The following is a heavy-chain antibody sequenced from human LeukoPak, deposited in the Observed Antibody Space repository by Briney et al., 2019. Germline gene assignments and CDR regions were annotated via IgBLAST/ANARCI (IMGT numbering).Heavy chain of an antibody. Sequence: SETLSLTCTVSGGSISNYYWSWIRQPPGKGLEWIGEIYHSGSTNYNPSLKSRVTISVDKSKNQFSLKLSSVTAADTAVYYCARKNSSGWYVWFDPWGQGTLVTVSS. CDR1: GGSISNYY. CDR2: IYHSGST. D-gene: IGHD6-19*01. J-gene: IGHJ5*02. CDR3: ARKNSSGWYVWFDP. V-gene: IGHV4-59*12.